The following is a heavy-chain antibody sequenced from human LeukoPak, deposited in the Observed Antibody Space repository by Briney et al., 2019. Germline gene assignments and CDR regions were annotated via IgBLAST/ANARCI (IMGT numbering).Heavy chain of an antibody. V-gene: IGHV1-69*13. J-gene: IGHJ6*02. D-gene: IGHD6-13*01. Sequence: SVKVSCKASGGTFSSYAISWVRQAPGQGLEWMGGIIPIFGTANYAQKFQGRVTITADESTSTAYMELSSLRSEDTAVYYCAGAVAAAGSDPAYYYYGMDVWGQGTTVTVSS. CDR3: AGAVAAAGSDPAYYYYGMDV. CDR1: GGTFSSYA. CDR2: IIPIFGTA.